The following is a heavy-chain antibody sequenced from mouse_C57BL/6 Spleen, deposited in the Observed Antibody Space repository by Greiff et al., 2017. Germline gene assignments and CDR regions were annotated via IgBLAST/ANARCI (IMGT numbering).Heavy chain of an antibody. D-gene: IGHD1-1*01. Sequence: EVQLVESGGGLVQPKGSLKLSCAASGFSFNTYAMNWVRQAPGKGLEWVARIRSKSNNYATYYADSVKDRFTISRDDSESMLYLQMNNLKTEDTAMYYCVRRGGSSPYWYFDIWGTGTTVTVSS. CDR2: IRSKSNNYAT. CDR3: VRRGGSSPYWYFDI. V-gene: IGHV10-1*01. J-gene: IGHJ1*03. CDR1: GFSFNTYA.